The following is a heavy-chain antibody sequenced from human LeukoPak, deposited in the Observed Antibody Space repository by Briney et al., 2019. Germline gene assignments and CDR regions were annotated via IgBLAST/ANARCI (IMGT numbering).Heavy chain of an antibody. CDR2: INHDGNEK. CDR3: ARSPATGTTDF. J-gene: IGHJ4*02. D-gene: IGHD1-7*01. Sequence: QPGGSLRLSCAASGFTFSSYWMSWVRQPPGKGLEWVANINHDGNEKYYVDSVMGRFTISRDNAKNSLYLQMNSLSVEDTAVYFCARSPATGTTDFWGQGTLVTVSS. V-gene: IGHV3-7*01. CDR1: GFTFSSYW.